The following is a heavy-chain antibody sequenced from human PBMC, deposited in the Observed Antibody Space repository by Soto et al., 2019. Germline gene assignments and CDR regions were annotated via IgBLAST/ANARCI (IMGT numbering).Heavy chain of an antibody. V-gene: IGHV4-31*03. CDR1: GGYISSGGFY. Sequence: TLSLTCTVSGGYISSGGFYWTWIRQLPGKGLEWIGYIYYSGGRTYYNPSLKSRGFISVDTSKNQFTLKLSSVTAADTAVYYCVRDDYDFWSGYYTGFDYWGQGALVTGSS. CDR2: IYYSGGRT. J-gene: IGHJ4*02. D-gene: IGHD3-3*01. CDR3: VRDDYDFWSGYYTGFDY.